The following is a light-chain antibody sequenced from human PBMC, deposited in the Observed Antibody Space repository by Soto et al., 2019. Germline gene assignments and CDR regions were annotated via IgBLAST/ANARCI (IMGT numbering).Light chain of an antibody. CDR1: QSIRTY. V-gene: IGKV1-39*01. CDR3: HQTYSNPRT. CDR2: AAS. J-gene: IGKJ1*01. Sequence: DIQMTQSPSSLSASVGDRVTITCRASQSIRTYLNWYQQKPGKAPKFLIYAASTLQSGVPSRFSGSGSGTGFTLTISSLQPEDFATYYCHQTYSNPRTFGQGTKVEI.